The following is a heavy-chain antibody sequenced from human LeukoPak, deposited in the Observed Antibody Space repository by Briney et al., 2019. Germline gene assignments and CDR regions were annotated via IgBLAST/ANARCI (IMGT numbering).Heavy chain of an antibody. CDR2: INHSGST. Sequence: SETLSLTCAVYGGSFSGYYWSWIRQPPGKGLEWIGEINHSGSTNYNPSLKSRVTISVDTSKNQFSLKLSSVTAADTAVYYCARLDGYCTSISCLNWIDPWGQGTLVTVSS. V-gene: IGHV4-34*01. J-gene: IGHJ5*02. CDR3: ARLDGYCTSISCLNWIDP. D-gene: IGHD2-2*03. CDR1: GGSFSGYY.